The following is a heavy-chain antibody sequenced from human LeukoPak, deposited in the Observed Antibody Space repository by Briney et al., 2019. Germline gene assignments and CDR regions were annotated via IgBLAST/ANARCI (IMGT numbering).Heavy chain of an antibody. CDR1: GFTVSSNY. CDR2: IYSGGST. V-gene: IGHV3-66*01. CDR3: ARVREYSSGWYRGYFDY. D-gene: IGHD6-19*01. J-gene: IGHJ4*02. Sequence: GGSLRLSCAASGFTVSSNYMSWVRQAPGKGLEWDSVIYSGGSTYYADSVKGRFTISRDNSKNTLYLQMNSLRAEDTAVYYCARVREYSSGWYRGYFDYWGQGTLVTVSS.